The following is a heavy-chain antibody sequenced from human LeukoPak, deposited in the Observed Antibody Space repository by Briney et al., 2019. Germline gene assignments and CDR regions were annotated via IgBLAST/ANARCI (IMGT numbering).Heavy chain of an antibody. CDR1: GYTFTSYD. D-gene: IGHD3-3*01. V-gene: IGHV1-8*03. CDR3: ARGGYDFWNPRPLPDY. CDR2: MNPNSGNT. J-gene: IGHJ4*02. Sequence: ASVKVSCKAFGYTFTSYDINWVRQATGQGLEWMGWMNPNSGNTGYAQKFQGRVTITRNTSISTAYMELSSLRSEDTAVYYCARGGYDFWNPRPLPDYWGQGTLVTVSS.